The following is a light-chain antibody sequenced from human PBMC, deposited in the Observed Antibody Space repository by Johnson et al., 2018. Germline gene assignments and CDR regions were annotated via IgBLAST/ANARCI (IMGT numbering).Light chain of an antibody. J-gene: IGLJ1*01. CDR2: ENN. CDR3: GTWDSSLGAGNV. V-gene: IGLV1-51*02. CDR1: SSNIGNNY. Sequence: QSVLTQPPSVSAAPGQKVTISCSGSSSNIGNNYVSWYQQLPGTAPKLLIYENNKRPSGIPDRFSGSKSGTSATLGITGLQPGAKADYYCGTWDSSLGAGNVFGTGTKVTVL.